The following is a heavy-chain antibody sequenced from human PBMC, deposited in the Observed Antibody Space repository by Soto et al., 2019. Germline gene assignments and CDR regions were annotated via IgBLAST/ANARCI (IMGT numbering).Heavy chain of an antibody. CDR3: ARDPAATLYGMEV. CDR1: GFTFSSYG. D-gene: IGHD6-13*01. CDR2: IWYDGSNK. J-gene: IGHJ6*02. Sequence: QVQLVESGGGVVQPGRSPRLSCAASGFTFSSYGMHWVRQAPGKGLEWVAVIWYDGSNKYYVDSVKGRFTISRDNSKNTLYLEMNSLRAEDTAVYYCARDPAATLYGMEVWGQGTTVTVSS. V-gene: IGHV3-33*01.